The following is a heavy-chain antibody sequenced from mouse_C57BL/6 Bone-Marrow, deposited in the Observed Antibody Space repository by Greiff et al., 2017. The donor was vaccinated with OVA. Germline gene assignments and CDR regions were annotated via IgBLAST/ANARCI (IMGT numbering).Heavy chain of an antibody. CDR3: ARRGSSYWYFDV. CDR1: GYTFTSYW. CDR2: IDPSDSYT. D-gene: IGHD1-1*01. J-gene: IGHJ1*03. Sequence: VQLQQPGAELVRPGTSVKLSCKASGYTFTSYWMHWVKQRPGQGLEWIGVIDPSDSYTNYNQKFKGKATLTVDTSSSTAYMQLSSLTSEDSAVYYCARRGSSYWYFDVWGTGTTVTVSS. V-gene: IGHV1-59*01.